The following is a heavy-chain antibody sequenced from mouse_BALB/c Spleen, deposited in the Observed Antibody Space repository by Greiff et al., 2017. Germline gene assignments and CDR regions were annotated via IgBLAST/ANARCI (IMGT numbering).Heavy chain of an antibody. Sequence: QVQLQQPGAELVKPGASVKLSCKASGYTFTSYWMHWVKQRPGQGLEWIGEINPSNGRTNYNEKFKSKATLTVDKSSSTAYMQLSSLTSEDSAVYYCARSSVYYGSYFDYWGQGTTLTVSS. D-gene: IGHD1-1*01. V-gene: IGHV1S81*02. J-gene: IGHJ2*01. CDR1: GYTFTSYW. CDR2: INPSNGRT. CDR3: ARSSVYYGSYFDY.